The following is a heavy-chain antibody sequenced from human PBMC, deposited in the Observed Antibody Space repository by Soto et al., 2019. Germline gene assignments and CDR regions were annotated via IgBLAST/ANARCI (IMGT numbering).Heavy chain of an antibody. CDR3: VKYSVTWGLGGS. V-gene: IGHV3-23*01. Sequence: EVQLLESGGDLVRPGGSLRLSCAASGFTFSSYAMGWVRQAPGKGLDWVSGISRAGTYTFYADSVRGRFTISRDNSWGTLDLPMNALRAEDTAVYFCVKYSVTWGLGGSWGQGALVTVSS. CDR2: ISRAGTYT. D-gene: IGHD4-17*01. J-gene: IGHJ5*02. CDR1: GFTFSSYA.